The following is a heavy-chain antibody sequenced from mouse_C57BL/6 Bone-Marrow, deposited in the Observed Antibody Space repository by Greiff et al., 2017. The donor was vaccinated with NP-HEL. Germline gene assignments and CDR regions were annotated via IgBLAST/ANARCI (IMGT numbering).Heavy chain of an antibody. CDR2: IDPENGDT. D-gene: IGHD2-4*01. V-gene: IGHV14-4*01. Sequence: VQLQQSGAELVRPGASVKLSCTASGFNIKDDYMHWVKQGPEQGLEWIGWIDPENGDTEYASKFQGKATITADTSSNTAYLQLSSLTSEDTAVYYCTRGLPSFAYWGQGTLVTVSA. J-gene: IGHJ3*01. CDR3: TRGLPSFAY. CDR1: GFNIKDDY.